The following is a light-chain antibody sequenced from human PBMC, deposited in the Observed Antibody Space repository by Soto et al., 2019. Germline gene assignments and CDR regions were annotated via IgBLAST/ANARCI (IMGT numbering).Light chain of an antibody. V-gene: IGLV2-23*02. J-gene: IGLJ3*02. CDR3: CSYAGSTTWV. CDR2: EVS. CDR1: SSDVGSYNF. Sequence: QSVLTQPASVSGSPGQSITISCTGTSSDVGSYNFVSCYQQYPGKAPKLMIYEVSKRPSGVSNRFSGSKSGNTASLTISGLQAEDEADYYCCSYAGSTTWVFGGGTKLTVL.